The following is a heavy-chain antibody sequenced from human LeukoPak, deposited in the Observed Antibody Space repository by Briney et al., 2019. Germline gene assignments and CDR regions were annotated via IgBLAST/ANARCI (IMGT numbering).Heavy chain of an antibody. CDR2: ISWNSGSI. CDR3: AKAGCSSTSCQVDV. D-gene: IGHD2-2*01. CDR1: GFTFDDYA. V-gene: IGHV3-9*01. Sequence: GRSLRLSCASSGFTFDDYAMHWVRQAPEKRLGWVSGISWNSGSIGYADSVKGRFTISRDNAKNSLYLQMNSLRAEDTALYYCAKAGCSSTSCQVDVWGQGTTVTVSS. J-gene: IGHJ6*02.